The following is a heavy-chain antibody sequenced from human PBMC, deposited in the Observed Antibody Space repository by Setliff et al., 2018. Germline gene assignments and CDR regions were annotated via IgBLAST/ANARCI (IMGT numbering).Heavy chain of an antibody. CDR2: FYHSESM. J-gene: IGHJ6*03. V-gene: IGHV4-59*08. CDR3: ARSHYYASGNSHYYYMDV. D-gene: IGHD3-10*01. Sequence: PSETLSLTCNVSGGSISSSYWSWIRQSPGKGLEWIGYFYHSESMSYNPSLKGRVTMSADTSKNQVSLKLTSVSAADTAIYYCARSHYYASGNSHYYYMDVWGKGTAVTVSS. CDR1: GGSISSSY.